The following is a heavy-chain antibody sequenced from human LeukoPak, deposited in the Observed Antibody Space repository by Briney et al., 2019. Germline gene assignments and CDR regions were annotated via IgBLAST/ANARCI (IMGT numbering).Heavy chain of an antibody. J-gene: IGHJ6*04. CDR2: INPSGGST. CDR3: ARDPLKGDTREAFDI. V-gene: IGHV1-46*01. CDR1: GYTFTSYY. Sequence: GASVKVSCKASGYTFTSYYMHWVRQAPGQGLEWMGIINPSGGSTSYAQKFQGRVTMTRDMSTSTVYMELSSLRSEDTAVYYCARDPLKGDTREAFDIWGKGTTVTVSS. D-gene: IGHD3-9*01.